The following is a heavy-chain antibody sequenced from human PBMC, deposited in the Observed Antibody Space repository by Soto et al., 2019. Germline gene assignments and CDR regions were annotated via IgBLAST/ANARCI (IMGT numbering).Heavy chain of an antibody. V-gene: IGHV3-48*03. CDR1: GLNLRMYE. Sequence: GFLRLSCQASGLNLRMYEMPWVRKAPGKGLEWVSYISSSGLTTYYADFAEGRFTISRDNAKDSLYLHLNSLRVGDKAVYYCARYGTRGDWWGLGTQVTVSS. CDR2: ISSSGLTT. CDR3: ARYGTRGDW. D-gene: IGHD3-10*01. J-gene: IGHJ5*01.